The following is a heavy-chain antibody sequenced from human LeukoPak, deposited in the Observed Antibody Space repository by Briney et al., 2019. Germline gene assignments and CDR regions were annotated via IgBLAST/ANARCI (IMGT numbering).Heavy chain of an antibody. Sequence: SETLSLTCAVYGGSFSGFYWGWIRQPLGKGLEWIGEINHSGSTNYNPSLKSRVTISVDTSKNQFSLRLSSVTAADTAVYYCARAYTASNYEFWSGYYHNDYWGQGTLVTVSS. J-gene: IGHJ4*02. CDR1: GGSFSGFY. V-gene: IGHV4-34*01. CDR3: ARAYTASNYEFWSGYYHNDY. D-gene: IGHD3-3*01. CDR2: INHSGST.